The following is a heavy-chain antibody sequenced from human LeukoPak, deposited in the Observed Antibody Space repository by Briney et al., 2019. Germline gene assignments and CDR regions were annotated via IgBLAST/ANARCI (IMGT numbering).Heavy chain of an antibody. V-gene: IGHV4-59*08. CDR1: GGSMSGAY. CDR3: ARRLIAVAGPFDY. J-gene: IGHJ4*02. D-gene: IGHD6-19*01. Sequence: SETLSLTCTVSGGSMSGAYWSWIRQPPGKGLEWIGYVFFTGNTNYNPSLGSRLTISVDTSRSQFSLKLNSVTAADTAVYYCARRLIAVAGPFDYWGQGTLVTVSS. CDR2: VFFTGNT.